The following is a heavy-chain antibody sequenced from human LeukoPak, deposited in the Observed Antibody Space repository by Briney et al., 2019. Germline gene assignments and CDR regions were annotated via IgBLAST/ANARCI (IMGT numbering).Heavy chain of an antibody. V-gene: IGHV4-31*03. CDR3: ARVVDFDWLSHDAFDI. CDR2: IYYSGST. J-gene: IGHJ3*02. D-gene: IGHD3-9*01. Sequence: SQTLSLTCTVSGGSISSGGYYWSWISQHPGKGLEWIGYIYYSGSTYYNPSLKSRVTISVDTSKNQFSLKLSSVTAADTAVYYCARVVDFDWLSHDAFDIWGQGTMVTVSP. CDR1: GGSISSGGYY.